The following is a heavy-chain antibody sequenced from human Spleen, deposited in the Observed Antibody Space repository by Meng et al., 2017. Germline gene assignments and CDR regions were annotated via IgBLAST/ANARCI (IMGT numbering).Heavy chain of an antibody. D-gene: IGHD1-26*01. Sequence: GGSLRLSCAASGFIFGNYWMHWVRQAPGKGLVWVSRIYSDGSNTNYADSVKGQFTVSRDNAKKSLYLQMNSLRAEDTALYYCARDGWWGDTYRLYYFDHWGQGTLVTVSS. CDR2: IYSDGSNT. CDR1: GFIFGNYW. V-gene: IGHV3-74*01. CDR3: ARDGWWGDTYRLYYFDH. J-gene: IGHJ4*02.